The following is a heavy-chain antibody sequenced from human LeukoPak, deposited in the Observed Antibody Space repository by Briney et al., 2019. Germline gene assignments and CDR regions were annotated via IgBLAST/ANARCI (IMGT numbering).Heavy chain of an antibody. CDR3: ARELEYCSSTSCHKAFDI. CDR2: IYYSGST. V-gene: IGHV4-30-4*01. D-gene: IGHD2-2*01. Sequence: PSQTLSLTCTVSGGSISSGDYYWSWIRQPPGTGLERIGYIYYSGSTYYNPSLKSRVTISVDTSKNQFSLKLSSVTVADTAVYYCARELEYCSSTSCHKAFDIWGQGTMVTVSS. CDR1: GGSISSGDYY. J-gene: IGHJ3*02.